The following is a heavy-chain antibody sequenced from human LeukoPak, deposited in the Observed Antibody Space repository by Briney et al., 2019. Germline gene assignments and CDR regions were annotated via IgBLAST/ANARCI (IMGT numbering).Heavy chain of an antibody. CDR2: MNPNSGNT. D-gene: IGHD3-22*01. CDR1: GYTFTSYD. V-gene: IGHV1-8*01. CDR3: ARDSRITMIVFGY. Sequence: GASVKVSCKASGYTFTSYDINWVRQATGQGLEWMGWMNPNSGNTGYAQKFQGRVTMTRNTSISTAYMELSSLRSDDTAVYYCARDSRITMIVFGYWGQGTLVTVSS. J-gene: IGHJ4*02.